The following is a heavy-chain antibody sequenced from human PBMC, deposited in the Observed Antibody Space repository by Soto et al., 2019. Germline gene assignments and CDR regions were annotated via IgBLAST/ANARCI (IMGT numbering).Heavy chain of an antibody. Sequence: TGESLKISCKGSGYSFTSYWISWVRQMPGKGLEWMGRIDPSDSYTNYSPSFQGHVTISADKSISTAYLQWSSLKASDTAMYYCARPGYYDSSGYYYRPDIWGQGTMVTVSS. D-gene: IGHD3-22*01. CDR3: ARPGYYDSSGYYYRPDI. J-gene: IGHJ3*02. CDR2: IDPSDSYT. CDR1: GYSFTSYW. V-gene: IGHV5-10-1*01.